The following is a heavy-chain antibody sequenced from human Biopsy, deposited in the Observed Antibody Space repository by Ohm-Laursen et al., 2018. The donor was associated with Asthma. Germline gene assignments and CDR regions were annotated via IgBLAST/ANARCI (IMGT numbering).Heavy chain of an antibody. Sequence: SLRLSCSASGFTFSSFGMHWVRQAPGKGLEWVACISYDGSNKYYADSVKGRSTISRDNYKNTLYLQMNSLRAEDTAVYYCSREDPTSGWYQGSILRWGQGTLVTVSS. D-gene: IGHD6-19*01. J-gene: IGHJ4*02. CDR1: GFTFSSFG. CDR2: ISYDGSNK. V-gene: IGHV3-30*03. CDR3: SREDPTSGWYQGSILR.